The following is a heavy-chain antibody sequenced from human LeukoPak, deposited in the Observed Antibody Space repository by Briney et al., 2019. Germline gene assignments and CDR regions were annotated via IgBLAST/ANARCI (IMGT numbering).Heavy chain of an antibody. J-gene: IGHJ4*02. CDR1: GYTFTGYY. Sequence: ASVKVSCKASGYTFTGYYMHWVRQAPGQGLEWMGWINPNSGGTNYAQKFQGRVTVTRDTSISTAYMELSRLRSDDTAVYYRARGGCEFTSCYLFDYWGQGTLVTVSS. D-gene: IGHD2-2*01. CDR3: ARGGCEFTSCYLFDY. V-gene: IGHV1-2*02. CDR2: INPNSGGT.